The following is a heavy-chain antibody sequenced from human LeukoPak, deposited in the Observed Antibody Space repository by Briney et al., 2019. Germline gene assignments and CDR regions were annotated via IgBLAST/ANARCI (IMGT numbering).Heavy chain of an antibody. CDR1: GFTFSNYV. D-gene: IGHD3-9*01. J-gene: IGHJ5*01. CDR3: ARLPTGYPNWFDL. CDR2: IRGDGGST. V-gene: IGHV3-23*01. Sequence: GGSLRLSCAASGFTFSNYVMSWVRQAPGKGLGWVSGIRGDGGSTYYADSVKGRFTISRDNSKNTLYLQMNSLRAEDTAVYYCARLPTGYPNWFDLWGQGTLVTVSS.